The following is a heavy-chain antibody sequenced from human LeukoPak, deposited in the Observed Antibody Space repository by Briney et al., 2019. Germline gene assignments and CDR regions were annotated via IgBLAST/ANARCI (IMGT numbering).Heavy chain of an antibody. CDR1: GGSISSYY. V-gene: IGHV4-4*07. Sequence: PSETLSLTCTVSGGSISSYYWSRIRQPAGKGLEWIGRIYTSGSTNYNPSLKSRVTMSVDTSKNQFSLKLSSVTAADTAVYYCARDLWQQQPADDAFDIWGQGTMVTVSS. D-gene: IGHD6-13*01. CDR3: ARDLWQQQPADDAFDI. CDR2: IYTSGST. J-gene: IGHJ3*02.